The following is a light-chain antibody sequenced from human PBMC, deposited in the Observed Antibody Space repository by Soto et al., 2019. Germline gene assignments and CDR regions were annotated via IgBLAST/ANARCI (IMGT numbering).Light chain of an antibody. J-gene: IGLJ1*01. Sequence: QSVLTQPPSASGTPGQRVTISCSGSSSSVGSNFVYWYQQLPGTAPKLLIYSNDQRPSGVPARFSGSKSGTSASLAISGLRSEDEADYYCAAWDVSLNAYVFGTGTKLTVL. CDR1: SSSVGSNF. CDR3: AAWDVSLNAYV. V-gene: IGLV1-47*02. CDR2: SND.